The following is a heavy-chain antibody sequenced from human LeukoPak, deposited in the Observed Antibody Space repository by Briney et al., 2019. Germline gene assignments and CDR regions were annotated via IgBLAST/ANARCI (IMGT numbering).Heavy chain of an antibody. Sequence: ASVKVSCKVSGYTLTELSMHWVRQAPGKGLEWMGGFDPEDGETIYAQKFQGRVTMTKDTSTDTAYMELSSLRSEDTAVYYCATVGIAAAGNYWGQGTLVTVSS. CDR3: ATVGIAAAGNY. CDR1: GYTLTELS. J-gene: IGHJ4*02. V-gene: IGHV1-24*01. D-gene: IGHD6-13*01. CDR2: FDPEDGET.